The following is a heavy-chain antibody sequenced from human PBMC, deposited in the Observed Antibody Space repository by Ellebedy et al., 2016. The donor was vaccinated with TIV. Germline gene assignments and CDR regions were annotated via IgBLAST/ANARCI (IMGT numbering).Heavy chain of an antibody. J-gene: IGHJ4*02. D-gene: IGHD4-17*01. CDR2: IYYTGTT. V-gene: IGHV4-39*01. CDR3: AKGIKPSRTVTLDY. CDR1: GGSISSSSYY. Sequence: SETLSLTCTVSGGSISSSSYYWGWIRQPPGKGLEWIGSIYYTGTTSYNPSLQSRVTISADRSKNQFSLSMRSVTAADTAVYFCAKGIKPSRTVTLDYWGQGSLVTVSA.